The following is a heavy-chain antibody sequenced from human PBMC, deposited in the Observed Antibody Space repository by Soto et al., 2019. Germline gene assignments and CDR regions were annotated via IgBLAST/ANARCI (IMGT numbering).Heavy chain of an antibody. CDR3: ARLDRDTADWLAWNYYYMDV. CDR2: IYYSGST. V-gene: IGHV4-59*08. Sequence: SETLSLTCTVSGGSISSYYWSWIRQPPGKGLEWIGYIYYSGSTNYNPSLKSRVTISVDTSKNQFSLKLSSVTAADTAVYYCARLDRDTADWLAWNYYYMDVWGKGTTVTVSS. CDR1: GGSISSYY. J-gene: IGHJ6*03. D-gene: IGHD5-18*01.